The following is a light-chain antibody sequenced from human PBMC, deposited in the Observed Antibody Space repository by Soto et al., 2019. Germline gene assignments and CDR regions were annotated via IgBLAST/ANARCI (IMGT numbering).Light chain of an antibody. J-gene: IGKJ1*01. V-gene: IGKV3-20*01. Sequence: LTRSRGTLCFSPGERATLSCRASQRVSSSYLAWYQQKPGQAPRLLIYCASSRATGIPDRFSGSGSGTDFTLTISVLEPEDFAVYYCQHFGNSLGPFGQGTKVDIK. CDR1: QRVSSSY. CDR3: QHFGNSLGP. CDR2: CAS.